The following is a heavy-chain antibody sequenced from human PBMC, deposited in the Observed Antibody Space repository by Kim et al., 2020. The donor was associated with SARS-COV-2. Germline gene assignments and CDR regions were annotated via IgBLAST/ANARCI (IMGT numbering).Heavy chain of an antibody. J-gene: IGHJ6*02. CDR3: ARDRDGYSYGSSGMDV. Sequence: VKGRFTISRDNSKSTVYLQMNSLRAEDTAVYYCARDRDGYSYGSSGMDVWGQGTTVTVSS. V-gene: IGHV3-30*07. D-gene: IGHD5-18*01.